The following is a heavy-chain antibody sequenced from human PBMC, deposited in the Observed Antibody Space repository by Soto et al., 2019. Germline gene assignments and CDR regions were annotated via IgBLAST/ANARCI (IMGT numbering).Heavy chain of an antibody. CDR2: IYPHDSDT. Sequence: ELLSISYRGSGYNFATYWIRLVRQMPGKGLEWMGIIYPHDSDTRYSPSFQGQVTISADKSISTAYLQWSSLKASDTDIYHCARRLNNTLDFWGQGTLVTVTS. CDR3: ARRLNNTLDF. V-gene: IGHV5-51*01. CDR1: GYNFATYW. D-gene: IGHD1-20*01. J-gene: IGHJ4*02.